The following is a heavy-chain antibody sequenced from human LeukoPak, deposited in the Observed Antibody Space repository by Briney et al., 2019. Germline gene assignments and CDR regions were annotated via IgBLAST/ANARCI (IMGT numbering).Heavy chain of an antibody. CDR1: GGSISTSNYY. CDR2: IYHSGST. Sequence: SETLSLTCTVSGGSISTSNYYWGWIRQPPGKGLEWIGSIYHSGSTYYNPSLKSRVTISVDTSKNQFSLKLSSVTAADTAVYYCARVVFGFDYWGQGTLVTVSS. J-gene: IGHJ4*02. V-gene: IGHV4-39*07. CDR3: ARVVFGFDY. D-gene: IGHD3-10*01.